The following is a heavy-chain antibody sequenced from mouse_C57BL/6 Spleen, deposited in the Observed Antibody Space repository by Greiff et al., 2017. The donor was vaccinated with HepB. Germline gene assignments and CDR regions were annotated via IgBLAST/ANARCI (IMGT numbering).Heavy chain of an antibody. D-gene: IGHD2-4*01. V-gene: IGHV1-26*01. J-gene: IGHJ3*01. Sequence: EVQLQQSGPELVKPGASVKISCKASGYTFTDYYMNWVKQSHGKSLEWIGDINPNNGGTSYNQKFKGKATLTVDKSSSTAYMELRSLTSEDSAVYYCADGNYDYDAWFAYWGQGTLVTVSA. CDR2: INPNNGGT. CDR1: GYTFTDYY. CDR3: ADGNYDYDAWFAY.